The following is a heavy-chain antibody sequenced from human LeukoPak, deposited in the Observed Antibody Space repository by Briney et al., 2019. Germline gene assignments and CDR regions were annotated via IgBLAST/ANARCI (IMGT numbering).Heavy chain of an antibody. D-gene: IGHD6-19*01. V-gene: IGHV4-38-2*02. J-gene: IGHJ4*02. CDR2: IYHSGDT. Sequence: SETLSLTCIVSGYSITSGYYWGWIRQPPGQGLEWIGSIYHSGDTYYNPSLKSRVTISVDTSKNQFSLKLDSVTAADTAVYYCAKGTSSGWYYFDYWGQGTLVTVSS. CDR1: GYSITSGYY. CDR3: AKGTSSGWYYFDY.